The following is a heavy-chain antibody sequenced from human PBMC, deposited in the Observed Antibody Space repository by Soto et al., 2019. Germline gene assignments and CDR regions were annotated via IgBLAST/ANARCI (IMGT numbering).Heavy chain of an antibody. V-gene: IGHV4-39*01. J-gene: IGHJ4*02. CDR1: GGSISSSSYY. CDR2: IYYSGST. D-gene: IGHD2-15*01. CDR3: ARHRGPVAAADHVDY. Sequence: PSETLSLTCTVSGGSISSSSYYWGWIRQPPGKGLEWIGSIYYSGSTYYNPSLKSRVTISVDTSKNQFSLKLSSVTAADTAVYYCARHRGPVAAADHVDYWGQGTLVTVSS.